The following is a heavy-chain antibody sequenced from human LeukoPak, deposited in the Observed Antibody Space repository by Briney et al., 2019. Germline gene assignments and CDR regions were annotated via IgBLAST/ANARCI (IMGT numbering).Heavy chain of an antibody. J-gene: IGHJ4*02. V-gene: IGHV4-38-2*01. CDR2: IYHSGST. CDR3: ARGGSGWLLDY. D-gene: IGHD6-19*01. Sequence: TASETLSLTCAVSGYSISSGYYWGWTRQPPGKGLEWIGSIYHSGSTYYNPSLKSRVTISVDTSKNQFSLKLSSVTAADTAVYYCARGGSGWLLDYWGQGTRVTVSS. CDR1: GYSISSGYY.